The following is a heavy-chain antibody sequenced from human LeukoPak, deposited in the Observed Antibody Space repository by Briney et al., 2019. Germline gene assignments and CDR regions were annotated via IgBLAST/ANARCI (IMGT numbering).Heavy chain of an antibody. CDR3: ARDYGDYLHYFDY. V-gene: IGHV3-74*01. J-gene: IGHJ4*02. CDR2: INSDGSST. CDR1: GFTFSKNW. D-gene: IGHD4-17*01. Sequence: GGSLRLSCAASGFTFSKNWMHWVRQAPGKGLVWVSRINSDGSSTSYADSVKGRFTISRDNAKNTLYLQMNSLRAEDTAVYYCARDYGDYLHYFDYWGQGTLVTVSS.